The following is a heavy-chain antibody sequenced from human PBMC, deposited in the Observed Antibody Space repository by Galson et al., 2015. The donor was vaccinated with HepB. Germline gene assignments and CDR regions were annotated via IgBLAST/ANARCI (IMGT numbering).Heavy chain of an antibody. CDR3: ARVPSSSWYGHYYYYMDV. Sequence: SVKVSCKASGYTFTAYFVQWVRQAPGQGVEWMGWINPNTGGTNYAQKFQGRVTMTRDTSVSSAHMELSGLKSDDTAVYYCARVPSSSWYGHYYYYMDVWGRGTTVTVSS. CDR2: INPNTGGT. D-gene: IGHD6-13*01. V-gene: IGHV1-2*02. CDR1: GYTFTAYF. J-gene: IGHJ6*03.